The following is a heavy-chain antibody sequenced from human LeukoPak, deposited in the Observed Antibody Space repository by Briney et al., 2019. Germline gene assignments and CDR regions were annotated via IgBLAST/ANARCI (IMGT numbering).Heavy chain of an antibody. CDR3: ARHGSGVWFDP. Sequence: PSETLSLTCTVSGGSISTYYWTWIRQPPGKGLEWIGYIYNGGTTNYNPSLKSRVTISLDTSKKQFSLKLNSVTAADTAVYYCARHGSGVWFDPWGQGTLVTVSS. D-gene: IGHD2-15*01. J-gene: IGHJ5*02. V-gene: IGHV4-59*08. CDR1: GGSISTYY. CDR2: IYNGGTT.